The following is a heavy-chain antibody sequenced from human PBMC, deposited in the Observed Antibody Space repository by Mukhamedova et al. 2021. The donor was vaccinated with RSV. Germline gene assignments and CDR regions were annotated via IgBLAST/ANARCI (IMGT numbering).Heavy chain of an antibody. Sequence: YGMHWVRQAPGKGLEWVAVISYDGSNKYYADSVKGRFTISRDNSKNTLYLQMNSLRAEDTAVYYCAKEHRSYHRRGNYFDYWGQ. CDR2: ISYDGSNK. V-gene: IGHV3-30*18. J-gene: IGHJ4*02. CDR1: YG. D-gene: IGHD3-10*01. CDR3: AKEHRSYHRRGNYFDY.